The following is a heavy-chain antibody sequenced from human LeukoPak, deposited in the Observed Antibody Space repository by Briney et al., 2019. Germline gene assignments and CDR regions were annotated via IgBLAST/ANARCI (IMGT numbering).Heavy chain of an antibody. D-gene: IGHD6-13*01. CDR2: INSDGSST. CDR3: ARDETFPPTAAGTFDY. CDR1: EFTFSSYS. Sequence: GGSLRLSCAASEFTFSSYSMNWVRQAPGKGLVWVSRINSDGSSTSYADSVKGRFTISRDNAKNTLYLQMNSLRAEDTAVYYCARDETFPPTAAGTFDYWGQGTLVTVSS. V-gene: IGHV3-74*01. J-gene: IGHJ4*02.